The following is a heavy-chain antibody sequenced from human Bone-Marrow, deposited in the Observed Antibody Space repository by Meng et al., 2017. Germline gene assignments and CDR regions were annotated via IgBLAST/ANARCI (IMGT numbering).Heavy chain of an antibody. CDR1: GGSFSGYY. CDR2: INHSGST. CDR3: ARGLRAARPLLFGY. J-gene: IGHJ4*02. V-gene: IGHV4-34*01. D-gene: IGHD6-6*01. Sequence: QLQQWGAGLLKPSETLSLACAVYGGSFSGYYWSWIRQSPGKGLEWIGEINHSGSTNYNPSLKSRVTISVDTSKNQFSLKLSSVTAADTAVYYCARGLRAARPLLFGYWGQGTLVTVSS.